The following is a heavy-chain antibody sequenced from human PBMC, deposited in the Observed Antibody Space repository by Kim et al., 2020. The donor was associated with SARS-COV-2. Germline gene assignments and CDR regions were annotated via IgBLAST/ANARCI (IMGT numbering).Heavy chain of an antibody. CDR3: ARKFDWLLVRHYNWFDP. J-gene: IGHJ5*02. Sequence: SETLSLTCAVYGGSFSGYYWSWIRQPPGKGLEWIGEINHSGSTNYNPSLKSRVTISVDTSKNQFSLKLSSVTAADTAVYYCARKFDWLLVRHYNWFDPWGQGTLVTVSS. D-gene: IGHD3-9*01. CDR2: INHSGST. V-gene: IGHV4-34*01. CDR1: GGSFSGYY.